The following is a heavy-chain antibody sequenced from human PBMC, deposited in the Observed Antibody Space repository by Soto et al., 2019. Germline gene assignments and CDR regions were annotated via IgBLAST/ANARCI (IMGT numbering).Heavy chain of an antibody. CDR1: GYTFTSYG. Sequence: ASVTVSCQASGYTFTSYGISWVRQAPGQGLEWMGWISAYNGNTNYAQKLQGRVTMTTDTSTSTAYMELRSLRSDDTAVYYCVRDPSGQTYFDYWGQGTLVTVSS. CDR3: VRDPSGQTYFDY. CDR2: ISAYNGNT. J-gene: IGHJ4*02. D-gene: IGHD6-6*01. V-gene: IGHV1-18*01.